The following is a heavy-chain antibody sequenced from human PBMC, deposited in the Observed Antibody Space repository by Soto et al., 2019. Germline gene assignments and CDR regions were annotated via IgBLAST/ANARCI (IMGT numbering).Heavy chain of an antibody. CDR1: GYSFTSYW. Sequence: GESRKISCKGSGYSFTSYWISWVRQMPGKGLGWMGRIDPSDSYTNYSPSFQGHVTISADKSISTAYLQWSSLKASDTAMYYCARRTSSSGWYPHGMDVWGQGTTVTVSS. V-gene: IGHV5-10-1*01. D-gene: IGHD6-19*01. CDR2: IDPSDSYT. J-gene: IGHJ6*02. CDR3: ARRTSSSGWYPHGMDV.